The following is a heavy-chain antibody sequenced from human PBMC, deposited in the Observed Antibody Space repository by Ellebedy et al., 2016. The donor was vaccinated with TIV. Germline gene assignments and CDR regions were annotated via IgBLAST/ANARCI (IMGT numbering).Heavy chain of an antibody. Sequence: SVKVSXKASGGTFSSYAISWVRQAPGQGLEWMGGIIPIFGTAIYAQKFQGRVTMTEDTSTDTAYMELSSLRSEDTAVYYCARDALQYYDSSGHVLGYWGQGTLVTVSS. CDR3: ARDALQYYDSSGHVLGY. CDR1: GGTFSSYA. CDR2: IIPIFGTA. V-gene: IGHV1-69*06. J-gene: IGHJ4*02. D-gene: IGHD3-22*01.